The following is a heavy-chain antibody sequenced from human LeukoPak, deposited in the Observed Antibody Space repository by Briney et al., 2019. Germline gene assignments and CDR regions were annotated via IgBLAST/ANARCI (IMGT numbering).Heavy chain of an antibody. CDR1: GFTFTSSA. CDR2: IVVGSGNT. J-gene: IGHJ3*02. Sequence: ASVKVSCKASGFTFTSSAVQWVRQARGQRLEWIGWIVVGSGNTNYAQKFQERVTITRDMSTSTAYMELSSLRSEDTAVYYCAADIGWESAFDIWGQGTMVTVSS. V-gene: IGHV1-58*01. CDR3: AADIGWESAFDI. D-gene: IGHD1-26*01.